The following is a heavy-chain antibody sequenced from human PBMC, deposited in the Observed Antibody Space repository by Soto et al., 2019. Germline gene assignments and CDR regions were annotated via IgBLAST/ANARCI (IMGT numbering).Heavy chain of an antibody. Sequence: EVQLVESGGGLVQPGGSLRLSCVASGIPVSSNYMTWVRQAPGKGLEWVSVLHSGGDTYYANSVKGRCTISRHDSTNTLFLQMNSLTAEDTAVYYCARDGPYYYASRMDVWGQGTTVTVSS. CDR2: LHSGGDT. D-gene: IGHD3-10*01. CDR1: GIPVSSNY. V-gene: IGHV3-53*04. CDR3: ARDGPYYYASRMDV. J-gene: IGHJ6*02.